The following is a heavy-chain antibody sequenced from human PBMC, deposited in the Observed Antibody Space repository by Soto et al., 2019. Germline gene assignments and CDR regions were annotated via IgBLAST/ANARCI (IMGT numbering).Heavy chain of an antibody. CDR3: ARSLRRGPPFDY. V-gene: IGHV4-59*08. CDR2: VSYSDSS. Sequence: SVTLSVTWTAAGGSIMGDCLSWIRQPPGKGLEWIGYVSYSDSSNYNPSLKSRVTISVDTSKNQFSLKLSSVTAADTAVYYCARSLRRGPPFDYWGQGTLVTVSS. D-gene: IGHD3-10*01. J-gene: IGHJ4*02. CDR1: GGSIMGDC.